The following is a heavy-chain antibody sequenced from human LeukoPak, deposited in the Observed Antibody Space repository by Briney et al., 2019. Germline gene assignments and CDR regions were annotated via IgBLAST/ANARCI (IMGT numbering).Heavy chain of an antibody. V-gene: IGHV1-18*01. CDR3: LRSPVSDY. Sequence: GASVKVSCKASGGTFSSYVISWVRQAPGQGLEWMGWISAYNGNANYAQKLQGRVTMTTDTSTSTAYMELRSLRSDDTAVYYCLRSPVSDYWGQGTLVTVSS. CDR2: ISAYNGNA. CDR1: GGTFSSYV. J-gene: IGHJ4*02. D-gene: IGHD4-17*01.